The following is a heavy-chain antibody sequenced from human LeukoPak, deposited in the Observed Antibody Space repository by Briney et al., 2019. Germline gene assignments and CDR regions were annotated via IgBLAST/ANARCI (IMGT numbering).Heavy chain of an antibody. V-gene: IGHV1-69*06. Sequence: GASVKVSCKASGGTFSSYAISWVRQAPGQGLEWMGGIIPIFGTANYAQKFQGRVTITADKSTSTAYMELSSLRSEDTAVYYCARAPYYTYGSGSYYKVKNWFDPWGQGTLVTVSS. CDR1: GGTFSSYA. J-gene: IGHJ5*02. CDR3: ARAPYYTYGSGSYYKVKNWFDP. CDR2: IIPIFGTA. D-gene: IGHD3-10*01.